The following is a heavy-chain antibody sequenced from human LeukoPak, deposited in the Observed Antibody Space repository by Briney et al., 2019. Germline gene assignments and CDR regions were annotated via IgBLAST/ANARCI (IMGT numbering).Heavy chain of an antibody. V-gene: IGHV6-1*01. J-gene: IGHJ5*02. CDR3: ARRLTQYDCFDP. CDR2: TYYRSTWYN. CDR1: GDSVSSNSVT. D-gene: IGHD2-2*01. Sequence: SQTLSLTCAISGDSVSSNSVTWNWIRQSPSRGLEWLGRTYYRSTWYNDCAVSVRGRITVNPDTSKSQFSLHLNSATPEDTAVYYCARRLTQYDCFDPWGQGILVTVSS.